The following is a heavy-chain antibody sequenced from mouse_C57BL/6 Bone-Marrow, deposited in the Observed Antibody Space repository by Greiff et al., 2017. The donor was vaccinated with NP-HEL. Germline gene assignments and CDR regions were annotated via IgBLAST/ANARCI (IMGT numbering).Heavy chain of an antibody. CDR3: ARMDYDGYFDY. J-gene: IGHJ2*01. D-gene: IGHD2-4*01. Sequence: QVQLKQPGAELVMPGASVKLSCKASGYTFTSYWMHWVKQRPGQGLEWIGEIDPSDSYTNYNQKFKGKSTLTVDKSSSTAYMQLSSLTSEDSAVYYCARMDYDGYFDYWGQGTTLTVSS. CDR1: GYTFTSYW. V-gene: IGHV1-69*01. CDR2: IDPSDSYT.